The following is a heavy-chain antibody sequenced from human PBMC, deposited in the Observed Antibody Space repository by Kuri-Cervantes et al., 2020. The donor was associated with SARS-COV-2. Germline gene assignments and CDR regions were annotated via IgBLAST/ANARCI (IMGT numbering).Heavy chain of an antibody. CDR3: ARGDCSGGSCYGMDV. D-gene: IGHD2-15*01. CDR2: IYYSGST. Sequence: GSLRLSCTVSGGSISSYYWSWIRQPPGKGLEWIGYIYYSGSTNYNPSLKSRVTISVDTSKNQFSLKLSSVTAVDTAVYYCARGDCSGGSCYGMDVWGQGTTVTVSS. J-gene: IGHJ6*02. V-gene: IGHV4-59*01. CDR1: GGSISSYY.